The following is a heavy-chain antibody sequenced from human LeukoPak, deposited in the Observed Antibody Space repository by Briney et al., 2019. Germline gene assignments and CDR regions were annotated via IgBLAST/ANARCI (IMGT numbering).Heavy chain of an antibody. V-gene: IGHV4-39*01. Sequence: SETLSLTCTVSGGSISSSSYYWGWIRQPPGKGPEWIGSIYYSGSTYYNPSLKSRVTISVDTSKNQFSLKLSSVTAADTAVYYCAGGGIAVAGPFDWFDPWGQGTLVTASS. CDR3: AGGGIAVAGPFDWFDP. CDR1: GGSISSSSYY. D-gene: IGHD6-19*01. J-gene: IGHJ5*02. CDR2: IYYSGST.